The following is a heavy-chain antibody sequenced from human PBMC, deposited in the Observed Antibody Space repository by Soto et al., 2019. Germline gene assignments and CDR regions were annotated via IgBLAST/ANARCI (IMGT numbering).Heavy chain of an antibody. CDR1: GFTFNNAW. CDR3: TPESYDDVWWSYRWDC. D-gene: IGHD3-16*02. Sequence: GGSLRLPCAASGFTFNNAWRNWVLLAPGKGLEWVGRIKSKTKGGATDYAAPVKGGFTISRDDSKNTLYLQMNSLRTEDTAVYYGTPESYDDVWWSYRWDCWGQGTLVTVS. J-gene: IGHJ4*02. V-gene: IGHV3-15*07. CDR2: IKSKTKGGAT.